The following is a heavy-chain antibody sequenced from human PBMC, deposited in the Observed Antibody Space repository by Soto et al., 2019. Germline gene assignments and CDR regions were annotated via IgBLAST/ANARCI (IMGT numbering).Heavy chain of an antibody. CDR1: GFTFSSYW. D-gene: IGHD3-22*01. CDR3: ARAITMIVNYYYYGMDV. V-gene: IGHV3-74*01. Sequence: GGSLRLSCAASGFTFSSYWMHWVRQAPGKGLVWVSRINSDGSSTSYADSVKGRFTISRDNAKNTLYLQMNSLRAEDTAVYYCARAITMIVNYYYYGMDVWGQGTTVTVSS. CDR2: INSDGSST. J-gene: IGHJ6*02.